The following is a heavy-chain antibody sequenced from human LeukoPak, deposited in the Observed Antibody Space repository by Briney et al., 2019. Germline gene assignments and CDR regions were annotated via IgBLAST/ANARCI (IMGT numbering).Heavy chain of an antibody. CDR2: IRRDGGEA. V-gene: IGHV3-7*01. CDR1: GFTFSNFR. J-gene: IGHJ4*02. Sequence: PGGSLRLSCAASGFTFSNFRMSWVRQAPGKGLEWVANIRRDGGEARYVESVRGRFIVSRDNAKNSVFLQMNSLRAEDTAVYYCARDFAAAVGWGQGTLVTVSS. CDR3: ARDFAAAVG. D-gene: IGHD6-25*01.